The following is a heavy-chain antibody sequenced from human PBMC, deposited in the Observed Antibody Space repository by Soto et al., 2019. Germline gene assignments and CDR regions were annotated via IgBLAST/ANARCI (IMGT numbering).Heavy chain of an antibody. CDR1: GYTFTSYD. CDR2: INPNSGGT. Sequence: ASVKVSCKASGYTFTSYDIHWLRQAPGPGLEWMGWINPNSGGTNYAQKFQGWVTMTRDTSISTAYMELSRLRSDDTAVYYCARFSSSQLWFARKNNAVHILGQGTMVTVSS. J-gene: IGHJ3*02. V-gene: IGHV1-2*04. D-gene: IGHD5-18*01. CDR3: ARFSSSQLWFARKNNAVHI.